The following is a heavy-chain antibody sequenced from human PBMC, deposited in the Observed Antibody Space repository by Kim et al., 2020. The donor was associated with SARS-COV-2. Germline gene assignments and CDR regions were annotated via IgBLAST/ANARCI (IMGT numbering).Heavy chain of an antibody. J-gene: IGHJ3*02. V-gene: IGHV1-18*01. CDR3: ARDRGYDSSGPRNHDAFDI. CDR1: GYTFTSYG. CDR2: ISAYNGNT. D-gene: IGHD3-22*01. Sequence: ASVKVSCKASGYTFTSYGISWVRQAPGQGLEWMGWISAYNGNTNYAQKLQGRVTMTTDTSTSTAYMELRSLRSDDTAVYYCARDRGYDSSGPRNHDAFDIWGQGTMVTVSS.